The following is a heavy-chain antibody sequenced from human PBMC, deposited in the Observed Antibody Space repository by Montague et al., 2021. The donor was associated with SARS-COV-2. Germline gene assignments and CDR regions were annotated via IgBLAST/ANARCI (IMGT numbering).Heavy chain of an antibody. CDR2: IHYSCSP. V-gene: IGHV4-59*01. D-gene: IGHD6-13*01. J-gene: IGHJ6*02. Sequence: SETLSLTCTVSGGSISCYYFSWTVTASGNAVAWLGNIHYSCSPNXNPSLKFRVTISIDTSKNQFSLKLSSVTAADTAVYYCARDRQLVGRGFGYYDYGMDVWGQGTTVTVSS. CDR1: GGSISCYY. CDR3: ARDRQLVGRGFGYYDYGMDV.